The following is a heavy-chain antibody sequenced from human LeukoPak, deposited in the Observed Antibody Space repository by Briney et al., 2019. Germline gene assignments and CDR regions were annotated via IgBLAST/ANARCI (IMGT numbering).Heavy chain of an antibody. D-gene: IGHD5-12*01. V-gene: IGHV4-38-2*02. Sequence: SETLSLTCTASGYSISSGYYWGWIRQPPGKGLEWIGSIYHSGSTYYNPSLKSRVTISVDTSKNQFSLKLSSVTAADTAVYYCARQKTNWEWLRWGWFDPWGQGTLVTVSS. CDR3: ARQKTNWEWLRWGWFDP. J-gene: IGHJ5*02. CDR2: IYHSGST. CDR1: GYSISSGYY.